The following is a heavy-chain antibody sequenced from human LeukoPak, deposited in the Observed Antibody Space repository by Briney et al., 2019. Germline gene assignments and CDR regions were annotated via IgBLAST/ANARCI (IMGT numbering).Heavy chain of an antibody. CDR3: ARSGRGNSAGFDC. V-gene: IGHV4-59*01. J-gene: IGHJ4*02. CDR2: IYYSGST. D-gene: IGHD3-10*01. CDR1: GGSISSYY. Sequence: SETLSLTCTVSGGSISSYYWSWIRQPPGKGLEWIGYIYYSGSTNYNPSLKSRGTISVDTSNNQFSLKLTSVTAADTAVYYCARSGRGNSAGFDCWGQGTLATVSS.